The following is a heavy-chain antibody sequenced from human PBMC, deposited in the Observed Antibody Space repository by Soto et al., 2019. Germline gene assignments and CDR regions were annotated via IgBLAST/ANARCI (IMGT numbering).Heavy chain of an antibody. CDR3: ARELRFLEWQAYGRNWFDP. CDR1: GGSISSYY. V-gene: IGHV4-59*01. CDR2: IYYSGST. Sequence: SETLSLTCTFSGGSISSYYWSWIRQPPGKGLEWIGYIYYSGSTNYNPALKSRVTISVDTSKNQFSLKLSSVTAADTAVYYCARELRFLEWQAYGRNWFDPWGQGTLVTGSS. J-gene: IGHJ5*02. D-gene: IGHD3-3*01.